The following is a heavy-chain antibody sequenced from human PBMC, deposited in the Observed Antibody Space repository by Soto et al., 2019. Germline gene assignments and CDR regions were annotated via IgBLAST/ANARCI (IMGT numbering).Heavy chain of an antibody. J-gene: IGHJ4*02. CDR1: GGTFSSYT. D-gene: IGHD3-9*01. CDR3: ARDFGPTGIRYFDWLLL. CDR2: IIPILGIA. Sequence: QVQLVQSGAEVKKPGSSVKVSCKASGGTFSSYTISWVRQAPGQGLEWMGRIIPILGIANYAQKFQGRVTITADKSTSTAYMELSSLRSEDTAVYYCARDFGPTGIRYFDWLLLWGQGTLVTVSS. V-gene: IGHV1-69*08.